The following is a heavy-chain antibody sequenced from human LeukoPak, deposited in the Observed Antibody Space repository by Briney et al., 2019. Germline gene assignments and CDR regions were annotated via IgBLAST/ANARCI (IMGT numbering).Heavy chain of an antibody. CDR2: IRSKTYRGTT. CDR3: TRDTVYYDSTD. J-gene: IGHJ4*02. CDR1: GFTFGDYA. D-gene: IGHD3-22*01. V-gene: IGHV3-49*03. Sequence: GRSLRLSCTASGFTFGDYAMSWFRQAPGKGLEWVGFIRSKTYRGTTEYAASVKGRFTISRDDSKSIAYLQMDSLKTEDTAVYYCTRDTVYYDSTDWGQGTLVTVSS.